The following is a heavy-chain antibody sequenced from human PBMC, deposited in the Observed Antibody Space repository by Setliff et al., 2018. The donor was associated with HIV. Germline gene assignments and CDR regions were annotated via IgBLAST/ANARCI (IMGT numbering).Heavy chain of an antibody. J-gene: IGHJ5*02. Sequence: SETLSLTCTVSGGSISSDNYYWSWIRQPAGKGLEWIGRFHATGVTNYSPSLKSRVSMSIDKSKSQFSLKLTSMTAADTAVYYCARGAGCLGNDCDAYFGPWGQGILVTVSS. CDR1: GGSISSDNYY. CDR2: FHATGVT. V-gene: IGHV4-61*02. D-gene: IGHD2-21*01. CDR3: ARGAGCLGNDCDAYFGP.